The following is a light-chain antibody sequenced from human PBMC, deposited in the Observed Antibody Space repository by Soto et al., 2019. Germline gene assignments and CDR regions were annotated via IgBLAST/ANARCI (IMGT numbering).Light chain of an antibody. CDR2: KAS. CDR1: QTISDW. CDR3: QQYLGYSWT. J-gene: IGKJ1*01. Sequence: DIQMTQSPSTLSASVGDRVTITCRASQTISDWLAWFQQKPGKAPKVLIYKASNLESGVPSRFSGSGFGTEFTLTISRLQPDDFAIYYCQQYLGYSWTFGQGTKVEIK. V-gene: IGKV1-5*03.